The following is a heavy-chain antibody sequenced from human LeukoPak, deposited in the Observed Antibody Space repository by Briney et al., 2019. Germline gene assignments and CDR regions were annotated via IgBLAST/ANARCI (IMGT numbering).Heavy chain of an antibody. Sequence: GGSLRLSCAASGFTFSDYYMSWIRQAPGKGLAWVSYISSSGSTIYYADSVKGRFTISRDNAKNSLYLQMNSLRAEDTAVYYCARSRIYYYDMDVWGQGTTVTVSS. CDR1: GFTFSDYY. V-gene: IGHV3-11*01. CDR3: ARSRIYYYDMDV. D-gene: IGHD2-15*01. CDR2: ISSSGSTI. J-gene: IGHJ6*02.